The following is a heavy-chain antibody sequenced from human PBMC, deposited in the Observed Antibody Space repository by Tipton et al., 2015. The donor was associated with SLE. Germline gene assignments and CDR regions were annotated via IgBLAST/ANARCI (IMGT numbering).Heavy chain of an antibody. V-gene: IGHV1-18*01. D-gene: IGHD3-10*01. CDR3: TRGLRFTMVQGVEY. J-gene: IGHJ4*02. CDR2: ISGDNGNT. Sequence: QVQLVQSGPEVKKPGASVKVSCKASGYSFSTYGIAWVRQAPGQGLEWMGWISGDNGNTKYVQKFQDRVTMTTDTSTSTAYMELRSLTSEDTAVYYCTRGLRFTMVQGVEYWGQGTLVTVSS. CDR1: GYSFSTYG.